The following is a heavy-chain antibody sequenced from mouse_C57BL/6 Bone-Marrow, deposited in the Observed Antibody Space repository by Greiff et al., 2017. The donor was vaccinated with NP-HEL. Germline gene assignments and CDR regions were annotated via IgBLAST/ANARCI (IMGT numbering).Heavy chain of an antibody. CDR2: ISDGGSYT. V-gene: IGHV5-4*01. D-gene: IGHD2-4*01. CDR3: GGVCSRYHCDLDV. Sequence: EVLLVESGGGLVKPGGSLKLSCAASGFTFSSYAMSWVRQTPEKRLEWVATISDGGSYTYYPATVKGRFTISSDNAKNNQYLQLSHLKTEDTAMYYCGGVCSRYHCDLDVWGTGTTVTVSS. J-gene: IGHJ1*03. CDR1: GFTFSSYA.